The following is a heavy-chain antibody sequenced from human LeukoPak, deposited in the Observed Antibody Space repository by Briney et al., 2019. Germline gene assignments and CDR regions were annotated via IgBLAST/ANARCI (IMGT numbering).Heavy chain of an antibody. Sequence: GASVKVSCKASGYTFTSYYMHWVRQAPGQGLGWMGIINPSGGSTSYAQKFQGRVTMTRDTSTSTVYMELSSLRSEDTAVYYCAREEGDFWSGYPPPTGVDPWGQGTLVTVSS. J-gene: IGHJ5*02. V-gene: IGHV1-46*01. CDR1: GYTFTSYY. CDR2: INPSGGST. CDR3: AREEGDFWSGYPPPTGVDP. D-gene: IGHD3-3*01.